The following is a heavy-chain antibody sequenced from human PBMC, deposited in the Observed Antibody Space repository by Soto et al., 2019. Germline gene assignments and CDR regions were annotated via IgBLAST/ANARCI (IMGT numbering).Heavy chain of an antibody. D-gene: IGHD6-19*01. V-gene: IGHV3-7*01. CDR3: ARALGWRDAFDI. J-gene: IGHJ3*02. CDR2: IKQDGREK. Sequence: GGSLRLSCAASGFTFRASALQWVRQAPGKGLEWVANIKQDGREKYYVDSVKGRFTISRDNAKNSLYLQMNSLRAEDTAVYYCARALGWRDAFDIWGQGTTVTVSS. CDR1: GFTFRASA.